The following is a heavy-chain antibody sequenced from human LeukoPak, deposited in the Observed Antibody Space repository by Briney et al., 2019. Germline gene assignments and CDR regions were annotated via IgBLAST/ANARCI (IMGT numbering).Heavy chain of an antibody. J-gene: IGHJ6*04. CDR3: ARDRLRYFDWLLPLDNYYGMDV. Sequence: ASVKVSCKASGYTFASYGISWVRQAAGQGLEWMGWISAYNGNTNYAQKLQGRVTMTTDTSTSTAYMELRSLRSDDTAVYYCARDRLRYFDWLLPLDNYYGMDVWGKGTTVTVSS. V-gene: IGHV1-18*04. D-gene: IGHD3-9*01. CDR1: GYTFASYG. CDR2: ISAYNGNT.